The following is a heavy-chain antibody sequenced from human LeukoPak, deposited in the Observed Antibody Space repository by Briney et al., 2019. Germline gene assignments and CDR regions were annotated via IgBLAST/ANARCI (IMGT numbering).Heavy chain of an antibody. D-gene: IGHD3-22*01. CDR2: ISGSGGST. J-gene: IGHJ4*02. CDR3: AKAEDYYYDSSGYYYLDY. Sequence: PSETLSLTCSVSGGSISSYYWSWIRQPPGKGLEWVSAISGSGGSTYYADSVKGRFTISRDNSKNTLYLQMNSLRAEDTAVYYCAKAEDYYYDSSGYYYLDYWGQGTLVTVSS. CDR1: GGSISSYY. V-gene: IGHV3-23*01.